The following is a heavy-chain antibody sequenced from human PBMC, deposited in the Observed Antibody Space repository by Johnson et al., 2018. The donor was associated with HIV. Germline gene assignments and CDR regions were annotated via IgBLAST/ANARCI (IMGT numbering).Heavy chain of an antibody. D-gene: IGHD4-17*01. Sequence: VQLVESGGGVVWPGGSLRLSCAASGFNFNDYGMTWVRQVTGKGLEWVSGINWNGGSTGYADSVKGRFTISRDNAKSSLYLQINDLRAEDTAVYYCARHYGWGDHWDAFDIWGQGTMVTVSS. J-gene: IGHJ3*02. CDR3: ARHYGWGDHWDAFDI. V-gene: IGHV3-20*04. CDR2: INWNGGST. CDR1: GFNFNDYG.